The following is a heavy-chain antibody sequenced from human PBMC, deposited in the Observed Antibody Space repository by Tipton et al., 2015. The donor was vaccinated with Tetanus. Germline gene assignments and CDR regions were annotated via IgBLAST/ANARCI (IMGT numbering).Heavy chain of an antibody. CDR1: GYTFTNYG. V-gene: IGHV1-18*01. CDR3: ARDYFGSGPHYVFDI. D-gene: IGHD3-10*01. CDR2: ISPNNGNT. Sequence: QVQLVQSGPEVKKPGASVKVSCKASGYTFTNYGITWVRQAPGQGLEWMGWISPNNGNTNYAQKLQGRLTLTTDTPTSTANMELRSLRSDDTAIYYCARDYFGSGPHYVFDIWGQGTMVTVSS. J-gene: IGHJ3*02.